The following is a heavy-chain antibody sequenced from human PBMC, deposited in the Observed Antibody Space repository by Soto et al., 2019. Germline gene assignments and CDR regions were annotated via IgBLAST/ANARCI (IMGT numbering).Heavy chain of an antibody. J-gene: IGHJ4*02. V-gene: IGHV3-23*01. Sequence: EVQLLESGGGLVQPGGSLRLSCVTSGFTFNNFAMSWVRQAPGKGLEWVSSNTKNSDRTYYAASVKGRFTISRDNSRSAVFLQLNSLREEDTALYYCAEGGFYDGFDYWGQGTLVTVSS. CDR3: AEGGFYDGFDY. CDR2: NTKNSDRT. D-gene: IGHD5-12*01. CDR1: GFTFNNFA.